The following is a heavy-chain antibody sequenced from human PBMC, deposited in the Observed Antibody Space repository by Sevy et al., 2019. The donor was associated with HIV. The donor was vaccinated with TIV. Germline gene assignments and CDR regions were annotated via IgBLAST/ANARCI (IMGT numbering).Heavy chain of an antibody. CDR2: IYYSGST. Sequence: SETLSLTYTVSGGSISSSSYYWGWIRQPPGKGLEWIGSIYYSGSTYYNPSLKSRVTISVDTSKNQFSLKLSSVTAADTAVYYCARHFSVVVPPHGPRPYYMDVWGKGTTVTVSS. D-gene: IGHD2-2*01. V-gene: IGHV4-39*01. CDR3: ARHFSVVVPPHGPRPYYMDV. J-gene: IGHJ6*03. CDR1: GGSISSSSYY.